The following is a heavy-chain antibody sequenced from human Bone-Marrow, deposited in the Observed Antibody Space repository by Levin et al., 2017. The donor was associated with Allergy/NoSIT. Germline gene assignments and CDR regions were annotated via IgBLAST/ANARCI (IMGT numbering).Heavy chain of an antibody. J-gene: IGHJ5*02. CDR2: IWYDGSNK. V-gene: IGHV3-33*01. Sequence: PGGSLRLSCAASGFTFSNYGMHWVRQAPGKGLEWVAVIWYDGSNKDYVDSVKGRFTISRDNSKNTLFLQMNGLRVEDTAVYYCARDRLEYVGAVVVEHNNWFDPWGQGTLVTVSS. CDR3: ARDRLEYVGAVVVEHNNWFDP. D-gene: IGHD2-21*01. CDR1: GFTFSNYG.